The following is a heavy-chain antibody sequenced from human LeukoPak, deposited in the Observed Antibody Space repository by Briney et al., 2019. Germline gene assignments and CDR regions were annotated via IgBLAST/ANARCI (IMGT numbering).Heavy chain of an antibody. J-gene: IGHJ4*02. V-gene: IGHV4-4*07. Sequence: SETLSLTCTVSGGSISSYYWSWIRQPAGKGLEWIGRIYTGGSTNYNPSLKSRVTISVDTSKNQFSLKLSSVTAADTAVYYCARGYYYDSSGYYYPPSGWGQGTLVTVSS. CDR1: GGSISSYY. CDR3: ARGYYYDSSGYYYPPSG. CDR2: IYTGGST. D-gene: IGHD3-22*01.